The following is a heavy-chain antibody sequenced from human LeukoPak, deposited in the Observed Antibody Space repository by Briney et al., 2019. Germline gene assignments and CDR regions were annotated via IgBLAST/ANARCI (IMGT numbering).Heavy chain of an antibody. J-gene: IGHJ4*02. Sequence: GGSLRLSCAASGFTFSSYTMNWVRQAPGKGLEWISSIRTGNNDIYYADSLKGRFTISRDNAKNTLYLQMNSLRAEDTAVYYCARDKLTRPGDFENWGQGTLVTVSS. D-gene: IGHD6-6*01. CDR1: GFTFSSYT. CDR2: IRTGNNDI. V-gene: IGHV3-21*06. CDR3: ARDKLTRPGDFEN.